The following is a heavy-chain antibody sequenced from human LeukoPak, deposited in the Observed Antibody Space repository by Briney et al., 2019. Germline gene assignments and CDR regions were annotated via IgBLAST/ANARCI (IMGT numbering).Heavy chain of an antibody. CDR2: INPNSGVT. J-gene: IGHJ5*02. V-gene: IGHV1-2*02. CDR1: GYTFTSYD. CDR3: ARDGDNENNWFDP. D-gene: IGHD1-1*01. Sequence: ASVKVSCKASGYTFTSYDINWVRQATGQGLEWMGWINPNSGVTNYAQRFQGRVTMTRDTSISTAYMELSRLRFDETAVYYCARDGDNENNWFDPWGQGTLVTVSS.